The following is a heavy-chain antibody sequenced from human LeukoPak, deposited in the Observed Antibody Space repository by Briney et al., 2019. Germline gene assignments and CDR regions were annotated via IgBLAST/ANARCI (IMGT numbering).Heavy chain of an antibody. D-gene: IGHD3-9*01. J-gene: IGHJ5*02. CDR3: ARSDILTGYYERHSFDP. Sequence: SETLSLTCTVSGGSISSYYWSWIRQPPGKGLEWIGYIYYSGSTNYNPSLKSRVTISVDTSKNQFSLKLSSVTAADTAVYYCARSDILTGYYERHSFDPWGQGTLVTVSS. V-gene: IGHV4-59*01. CDR2: IYYSGST. CDR1: GGSISSYY.